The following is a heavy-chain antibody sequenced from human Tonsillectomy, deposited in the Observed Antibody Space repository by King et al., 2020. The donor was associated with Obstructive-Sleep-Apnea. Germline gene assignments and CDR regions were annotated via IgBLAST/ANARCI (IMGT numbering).Heavy chain of an antibody. Sequence: QLQLQESGPGLVKPSETLSLTCTVSGGSISSSSYYWGWIRQPPGKGLEWIGSIYYSGSTYYNPSLKIRVTISVDTSKNQFSLKLSSVTAADTAVYYCAREWGDYYGSGSLPSFDYWGQGTLVTVSS. D-gene: IGHD3-10*01. CDR2: IYYSGST. J-gene: IGHJ4*02. CDR3: AREWGDYYGSGSLPSFDY. V-gene: IGHV4-39*07. CDR1: GGSISSSSYY.